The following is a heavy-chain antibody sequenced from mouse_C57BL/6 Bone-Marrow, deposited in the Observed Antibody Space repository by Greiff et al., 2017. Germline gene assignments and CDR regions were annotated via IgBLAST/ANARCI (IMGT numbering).Heavy chain of an antibody. CDR1: GFSLTSYG. CDR2: IWRGGST. CDR3: AKRSNYYAMDY. Sequence: VKLVESGPGLVQPSQSLSITCTVSGFSLTSYGVHWVRQSPGKGLEWLGVIWRGGSTDYTAAFMSRLSITKDNSKSQVFFKMNSLQADDTAIYYCAKRSNYYAMDYWGQGTSVTVSS. D-gene: IGHD2-5*01. V-gene: IGHV2-5*01. J-gene: IGHJ4*01.